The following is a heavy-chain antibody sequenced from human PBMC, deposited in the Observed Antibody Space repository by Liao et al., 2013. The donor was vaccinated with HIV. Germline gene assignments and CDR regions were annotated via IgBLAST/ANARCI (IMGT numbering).Heavy chain of an antibody. CDR2: INHSGST. CDR1: GGSFSDYY. J-gene: IGHJ2*01. V-gene: IGHV4-34*01. Sequence: QVQLQQWGAGLLKPSETLSLICAVYGGSFSDYYWSWIRQPPGKGLEWIGEINHSGSTNYNPSLKSRVTISVDTSKNQFSLKLSSVTAADTAVYYCARDYWYFDLWGRGTLVTVSS. CDR3: ARDYWYFDL.